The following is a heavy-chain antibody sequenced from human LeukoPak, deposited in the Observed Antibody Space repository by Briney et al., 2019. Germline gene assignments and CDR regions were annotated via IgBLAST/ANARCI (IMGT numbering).Heavy chain of an antibody. CDR2: IYYSGST. CDR1: GGSLSSYY. CDR3: ARLGKNWYFDL. Sequence: SETLSLTCTVSGGSLSSYYWSWIRQPPGKGLEWIGYIYYSGSTNYNPSLKSRVTISVDTSKNQFSLKLSSVTATDTAVYYCARLGKNWYFDLWGRGTLVTVSS. J-gene: IGHJ2*01. V-gene: IGHV4-59*08.